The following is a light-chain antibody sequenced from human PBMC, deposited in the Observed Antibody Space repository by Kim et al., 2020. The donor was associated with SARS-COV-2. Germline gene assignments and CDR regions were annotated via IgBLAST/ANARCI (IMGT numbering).Light chain of an antibody. V-gene: IGLV1-44*01. CDR3: AAWDDSLNVPV. CDR1: NSNIETNT. Sequence: ELTQPPSASGTPGQRVTISCSGSNSNIETNTVSWYQQLPGTAPKLLIHENDQRPSGVPERFSGSRSGTSASLAITGLQSEDEADYYCAAWDDSLNVPVFGGGTQLTVL. CDR2: END. J-gene: IGLJ3*02.